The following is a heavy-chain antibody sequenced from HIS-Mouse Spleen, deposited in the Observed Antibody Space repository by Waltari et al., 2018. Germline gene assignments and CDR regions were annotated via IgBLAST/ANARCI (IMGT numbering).Heavy chain of an antibody. V-gene: IGHV3-53*02. CDR2: IYSGGST. J-gene: IGHJ4*02. CDR3: ARHYYYGSGSYYFDY. D-gene: IGHD3-10*01. CDR1: GFTVRSTY. Sequence: EVQLVETGGGLIQPGGYLRLSCAAAGFTVRSTYMRCVRPAPGKGLGVVSIIYSGGSTYYEYSVKGRFTISRDNSKNTLYLQMNSLRAEDTAVYYCARHYYYGSGSYYFDYWGQGTLVTVSS.